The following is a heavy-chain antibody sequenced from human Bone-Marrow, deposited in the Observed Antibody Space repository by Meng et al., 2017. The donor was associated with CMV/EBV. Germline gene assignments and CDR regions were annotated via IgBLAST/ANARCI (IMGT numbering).Heavy chain of an antibody. CDR2: IYYSGST. CDR3: ARRSAVAHPFDY. CDR1: GGSISRYY. D-gene: IGHD6-19*01. J-gene: IGHJ4*02. V-gene: IGHV4-59*01. Sequence: SETLSLTCNVSGGSISRYYWSWIRQPPGKGLEWIGYIYYSGSTNYNPSLKSRVTISVDTSKTQFSLKLSSVTAAYTAMYYCARRSAVAHPFDYWGQGTLVTVSS.